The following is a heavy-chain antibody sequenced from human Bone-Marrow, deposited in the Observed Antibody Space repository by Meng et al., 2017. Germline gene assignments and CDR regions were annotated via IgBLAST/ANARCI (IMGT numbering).Heavy chain of an antibody. Sequence: SQTLSLTCAISGVSVSSNNAAWNWIRQSPSRGLEWLGRTYYRSKWFNDYAVSVKSRISINPDTSKNHFSLQLNSVTPEDTAVYYCARGSGFDYWGQGTLVTVSS. J-gene: IGHJ4*02. CDR2: TYYRSKWFN. CDR1: GVSVSSNNAA. V-gene: IGHV6-1*01. CDR3: ARGSGFDY. D-gene: IGHD3-10*01.